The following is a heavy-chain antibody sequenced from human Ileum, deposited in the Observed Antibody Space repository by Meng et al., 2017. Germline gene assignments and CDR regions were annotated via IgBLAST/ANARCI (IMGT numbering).Heavy chain of an antibody. Sequence: QVQLVQSGIEVKKPGASVKVSCKPSGYTFTTFGISWVRQAPGQRLEWMGWIDPGNGNRNFAQKFKDRITLTTDTTTTTAYMELRSLRSDDTAIFYCARDRQWVFDYWGQGTLVTVSS. CDR3: ARDRQWVFDY. J-gene: IGHJ4*02. V-gene: IGHV1-18*01. CDR1: GYTFTTFG. D-gene: IGHD1-26*01. CDR2: IDPGNGNR.